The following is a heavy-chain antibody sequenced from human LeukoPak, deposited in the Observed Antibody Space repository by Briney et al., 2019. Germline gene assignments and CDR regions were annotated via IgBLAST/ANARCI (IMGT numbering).Heavy chain of an antibody. D-gene: IGHD6-25*01. J-gene: IGHJ4*02. CDR3: AAVLAAAAH. Sequence: SVKVSCKASGFTFTNSAMQWVRQARGQRLEWIGWIVVGSGNTNYAQRFQERVTITRDMSASTAYMELSSLRPEDTAVYYCAAVLAAAAHWGQGTLVTVSS. V-gene: IGHV1-58*02. CDR2: IVVGSGNT. CDR1: GFTFTNSA.